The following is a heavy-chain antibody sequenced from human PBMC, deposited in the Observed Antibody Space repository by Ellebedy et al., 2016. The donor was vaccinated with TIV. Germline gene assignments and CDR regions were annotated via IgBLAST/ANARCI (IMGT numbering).Heavy chain of an antibody. J-gene: IGHJ4*02. CDR1: GGSISSGGYY. Sequence: SETLSLTXTVSGGSISSGGYYWSWIRQHPGKGLEWIGYIYYSGSTYYNPSLKSRVTISVDTSKNQFSLKLSSVTAADTAVYYCARVGYCSSTSCSPLDYWGQGTLVTVSS. V-gene: IGHV4-31*03. D-gene: IGHD2-2*01. CDR2: IYYSGST. CDR3: ARVGYCSSTSCSPLDY.